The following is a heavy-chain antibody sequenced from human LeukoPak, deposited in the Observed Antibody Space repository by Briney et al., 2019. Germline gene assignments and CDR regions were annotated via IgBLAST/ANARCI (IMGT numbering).Heavy chain of an antibody. CDR3: AYTGPLRYFVD. J-gene: IGHJ4*02. V-gene: IGHV1-69*06. Sequence: SVEVSCKASGGTFSSYAISWVRQAPGQGLEWMGGIIPIFGTANYAQKFQGRVTITADKSTSTAYMELSSLRSEDTAVYYCAYTGPLRYFVDWGQGTLVTVSS. CDR2: IIPIFGTA. CDR1: GGTFSSYA. D-gene: IGHD3-9*01.